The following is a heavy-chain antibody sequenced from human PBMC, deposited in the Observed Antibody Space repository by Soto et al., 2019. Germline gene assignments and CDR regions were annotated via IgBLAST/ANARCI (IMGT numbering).Heavy chain of an antibody. Sequence: SQTLSLTCAITGDSVSSNIAGWSWVRQSPSRGLEWLGRTYYRSKWYYEYAVSVRGRITINPDTSKNQYSLQLNSVTPEDTAVYFCARGEQYSGRIFDYWGQGTLVTVSS. CDR3: ARGEQYSGRIFDY. CDR2: TYYRSKWYY. D-gene: IGHD1-26*01. J-gene: IGHJ4*01. CDR1: GDSVSSNIAG. V-gene: IGHV6-1*01.